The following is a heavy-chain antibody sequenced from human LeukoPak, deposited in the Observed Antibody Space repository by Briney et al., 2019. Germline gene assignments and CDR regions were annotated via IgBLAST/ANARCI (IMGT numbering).Heavy chain of an antibody. D-gene: IGHD3-22*01. CDR1: GYSFTSYW. V-gene: IGHV5-51*01. CDR2: IYPGDSDT. J-gene: IGHJ4*02. Sequence: KIGESLKISCKGSGYSFTSYWIGWVRQMPGKGLEWMGIIYPGDSDTRYSPSFQGQVTISADKSISTAYLQWSSLKASDTAMYYCARQRFGSSGYIGSGFDYWGQGTLVTVSS. CDR3: ARQRFGSSGYIGSGFDY.